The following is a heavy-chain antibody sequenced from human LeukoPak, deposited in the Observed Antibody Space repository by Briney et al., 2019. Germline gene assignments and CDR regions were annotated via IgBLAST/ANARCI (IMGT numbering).Heavy chain of an antibody. CDR3: ARSPYCSGGSCYEVNLYEY. CDR1: GFTFSDYW. CDR2: IKSDGSST. J-gene: IGHJ4*02. Sequence: PGGSLRLSCAASGFTFSDYWMHWVRQAPGKGLVWVSRIKSDGSSTSYVDSVKGRFTISRDNAKNTLYLQMNSLRAEDTAVYYCARSPYCSGGSCYEVNLYEYWGQGTLVTVSS. V-gene: IGHV3-74*01. D-gene: IGHD2-15*01.